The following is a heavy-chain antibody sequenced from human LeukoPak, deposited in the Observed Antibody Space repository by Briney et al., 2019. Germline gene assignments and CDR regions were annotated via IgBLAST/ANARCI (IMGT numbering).Heavy chain of an antibody. CDR3: AKDPMTTVTSTLDY. D-gene: IGHD4-17*01. CDR2: ISGSGGST. Sequence: PGGSLRLSCAASGFTFSSYAMSWVRQAPGKGLEWVSAISGSGGSTYYADSVKGRFTISRDNSKNTLHLQMNSLRAEDTAVYYCAKDPMTTVTSTLDYWGQGTLVTVS. CDR1: GFTFSSYA. V-gene: IGHV3-23*01. J-gene: IGHJ4*02.